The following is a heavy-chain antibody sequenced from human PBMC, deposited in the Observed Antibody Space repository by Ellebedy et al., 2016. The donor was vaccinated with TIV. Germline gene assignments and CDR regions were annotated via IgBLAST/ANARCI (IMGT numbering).Heavy chain of an antibody. CDR3: AREGSGYYWHYYYGMDV. CDR2: IDPSDSYT. Sequence: GESLKISXKGSGYSFTSYWISWVRQMPGKGLEWMGRIDPSDSYTNYSPSFQGHVTISADKSISTAYLQWSSLKASDTAMYYCAREGSGYYWHYYYGMDVWGQGTTVTVSS. J-gene: IGHJ6*02. D-gene: IGHD3-22*01. V-gene: IGHV5-10-1*01. CDR1: GYSFTSYW.